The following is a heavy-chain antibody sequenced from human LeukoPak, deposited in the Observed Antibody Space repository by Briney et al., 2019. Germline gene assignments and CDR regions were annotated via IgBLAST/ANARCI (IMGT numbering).Heavy chain of an antibody. Sequence: GGSLRLSCAASGFTVSSNYMSWVRQAPGKGLEWVSVIYSGGSTYYADSVKGRFTISRDNSKNTLYLQMNSLRAEDTALYYCAKDIFTGIAAAGAIDYWGQGTLVTVSS. V-gene: IGHV3-53*05. CDR2: IYSGGST. CDR3: AKDIFTGIAAAGAIDY. J-gene: IGHJ4*02. CDR1: GFTVSSNY. D-gene: IGHD6-13*01.